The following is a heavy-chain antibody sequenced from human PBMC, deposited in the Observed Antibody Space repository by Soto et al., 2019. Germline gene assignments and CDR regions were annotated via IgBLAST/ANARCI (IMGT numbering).Heavy chain of an antibody. V-gene: IGHV3-7*03. CDR1: GFTFSGYW. CDR3: ARAPYINAWYRFDL. J-gene: IGHJ4*02. Sequence: GGSLRLSCEASGFTFSGYWMSWVRQAPGKGLEWVADIKYDGSVKFYVDSVKGRFTISRDNAKKLLYLQMSGLRAEDTALYYCARAPYINAWYRFDLWGQGTLVTVSS. D-gene: IGHD6-13*01. CDR2: IKYDGSVK.